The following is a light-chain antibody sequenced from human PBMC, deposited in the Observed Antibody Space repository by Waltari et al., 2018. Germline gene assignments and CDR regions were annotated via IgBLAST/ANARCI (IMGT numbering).Light chain of an antibody. Sequence: DIQLTQSPSFLSASVGDRVTITCRASQGINNFLAWYQQRPGKAPKFLLYAASPLQSGVPSRFSGSGSGTEFTLTVSSLRPEDFATYYCQQLSDYPRTFGQGTKVEIK. J-gene: IGKJ1*01. CDR3: QQLSDYPRT. V-gene: IGKV1-9*01. CDR1: QGINNF. CDR2: AAS.